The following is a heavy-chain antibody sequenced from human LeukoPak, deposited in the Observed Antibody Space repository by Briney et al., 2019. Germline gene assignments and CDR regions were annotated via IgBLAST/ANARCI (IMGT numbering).Heavy chain of an antibody. V-gene: IGHV1-2*02. CDR2: VNPNSGDT. CDR1: GYTFTAYY. Sequence: GASVKVSCKASGYTFTAYYMNWVRQAPGQGLEWMGWVNPNSGDTNYAQTFQGRVTMTRDTSISTVYMELSRLTYDDTAVYYCAILKNYGSGNDAFDIWGQGTMVTVSS. CDR3: AILKNYGSGNDAFDI. D-gene: IGHD3-10*01. J-gene: IGHJ3*02.